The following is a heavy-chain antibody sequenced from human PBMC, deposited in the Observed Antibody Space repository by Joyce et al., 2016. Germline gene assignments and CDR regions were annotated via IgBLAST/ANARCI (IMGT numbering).Heavy chain of an antibody. CDR1: GGSFSSGVW. CDR3: ARVWGNWALDY. Sequence: QVHLQESGPGLVTASGTLSPTCAVPGGSFSSGVWWTWVRQPPGKGLEWIGEIYHSGSTTYNPSLRSRVSMSADRSKTQFSLKLSSVTAADTAIYYCARVWGNWALDYWGQGILVTVSS. D-gene: IGHD7-27*01. V-gene: IGHV4-4*02. CDR2: IYHSGST. J-gene: IGHJ4*02.